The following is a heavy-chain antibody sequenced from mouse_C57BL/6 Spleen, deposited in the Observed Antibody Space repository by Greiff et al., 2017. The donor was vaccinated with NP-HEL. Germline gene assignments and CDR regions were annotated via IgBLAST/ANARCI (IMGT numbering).Heavy chain of an antibody. J-gene: IGHJ2*01. CDR2: IVPEDGDT. D-gene: IGHD3-2*02. V-gene: IGHV14-1*01. CDR1: GFNIKDYY. Sequence: VQLQQSGAELVRPGASVKLSCTASGFNIKDYYMHWVKQRPEQGLEWIGRIVPEDGDTEYAPKFQGKATMTAETSSNTAYLQLSSLTSEDTAVYYCTTGDSSGYFDYWGQGTTLTVSS. CDR3: TTGDSSGYFDY.